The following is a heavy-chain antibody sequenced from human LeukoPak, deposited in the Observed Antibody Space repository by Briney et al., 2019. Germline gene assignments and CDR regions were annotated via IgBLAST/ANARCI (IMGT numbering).Heavy chain of an antibody. V-gene: IGHV3-43*01. CDR2: ISWDGDII. D-gene: IGHD2-15*01. CDR3: ARRYCSGGTCYFFDS. CDR1: GFMFDEYT. Sequence: GGSLRLSCAASGFMFDEYTMHWVRQAPGKGLEWVSLISWDGDIIYYVDSVKGQFTISRDDSKNTLYLQINSLRAEDTAVYYCARRYCSGGTCYFFDSWGQGTLVTVSS. J-gene: IGHJ4*02.